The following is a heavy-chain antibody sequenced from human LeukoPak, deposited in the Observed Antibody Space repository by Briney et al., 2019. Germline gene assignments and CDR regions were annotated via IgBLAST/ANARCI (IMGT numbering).Heavy chain of an antibody. J-gene: IGHJ4*02. Sequence: PGGSLRLSCAASGFTFSSYGMHWVRQAPGKGLEWVAVIWYDGSNKYYADSVKGRFTISRDNSKNTLYLQMNSLRAEDTAVYYCASDWGYYDSSGYYYSEYYFDYWGQGTLVTVSS. D-gene: IGHD3-22*01. CDR2: IWYDGSNK. CDR1: GFTFSSYG. CDR3: ASDWGYYDSSGYYYSEYYFDY. V-gene: IGHV3-33*01.